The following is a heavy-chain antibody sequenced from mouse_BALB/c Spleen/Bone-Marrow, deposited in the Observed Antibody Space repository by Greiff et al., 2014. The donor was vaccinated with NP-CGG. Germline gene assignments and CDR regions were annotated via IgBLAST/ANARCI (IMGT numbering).Heavy chain of an antibody. J-gene: IGHJ2*01. CDR3: VSYYYGNYFDS. CDR1: GFNIKDTY. V-gene: IGHV14-3*02. CDR2: IDPANGNT. Sequence: VQLKQSGAELVKPGASVKLSCTASGFNIKDTYMHWVKQRPEQGLEWIGRIDPANGNTKYDPKFQGKATITADTSSNTVYLQLSSLTSEDTAVYYCVSYYYGNYFDSWGQGTTLTVSS. D-gene: IGHD1-1*01.